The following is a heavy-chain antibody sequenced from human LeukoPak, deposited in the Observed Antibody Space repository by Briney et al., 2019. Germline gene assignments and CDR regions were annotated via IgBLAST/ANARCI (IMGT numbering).Heavy chain of an antibody. CDR3: ARSPAAGPPNYFDY. V-gene: IGHV3-23*01. CDR1: GFTFSFYT. J-gene: IGHJ4*02. CDR2: LSGSGGST. D-gene: IGHD6-13*01. Sequence: PGGSLRLSCAASGFTFSFYTMSWVRQAPGKGLEWVSGLSGSGGSTYYSDSVKGRFTISRDNSKNTLYLQIDFLTAEDTAVYYCARSPAAGPPNYFDYLGQGTLVTVSS.